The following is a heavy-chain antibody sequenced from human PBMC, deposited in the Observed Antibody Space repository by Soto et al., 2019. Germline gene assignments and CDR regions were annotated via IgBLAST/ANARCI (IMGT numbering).Heavy chain of an antibody. CDR1: GGTFSSYA. CDR2: IIPIFGTE. D-gene: IGHD2-2*02. Sequence: ASVKGSCKASGGTFSSYAISWVRQAPGQGLEWMGGIIPIFGTENYAQKFQGRVKITADESTSTAYMELSSLRSEDTAVYYCATRDTGPYWGQGNPVTVYS. V-gene: IGHV1-69*13. J-gene: IGHJ4*02. CDR3: ATRDTGPY.